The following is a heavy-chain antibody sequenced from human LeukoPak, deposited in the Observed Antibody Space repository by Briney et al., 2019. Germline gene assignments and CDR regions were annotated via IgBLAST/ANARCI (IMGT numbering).Heavy chain of an antibody. V-gene: IGHV3-30*18. J-gene: IGHJ4*02. CDR3: AKDSKPGVTIAAAGY. CDR1: GFTFSSYG. Sequence: PGRSLRLSCAASGFTFSSYGMHWVRQAPGKGLEWVAVISYDGSNKYYADSVKGRFTISRDNSKNTLYLQMNSLRAEDTAVYYCAKDSKPGVTIAAAGYWGQGTLVTVSS. CDR2: ISYDGSNK. D-gene: IGHD6-13*01.